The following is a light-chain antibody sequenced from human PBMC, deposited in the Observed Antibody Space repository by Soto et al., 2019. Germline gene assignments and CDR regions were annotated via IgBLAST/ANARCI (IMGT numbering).Light chain of an antibody. J-gene: IGKJ2*01. Sequence: DIQMTQSPSSLSASVGDRVTITCRARQSISSYLNWYQQKLGKAPKLLIYAASSLQSGVSSRFSGSGSGTDFTLTISSLQPEDFAIYYCQQSYSNPYIFGQGTKLQIK. CDR1: QSISSY. V-gene: IGKV1-39*01. CDR3: QQSYSNPYI. CDR2: AAS.